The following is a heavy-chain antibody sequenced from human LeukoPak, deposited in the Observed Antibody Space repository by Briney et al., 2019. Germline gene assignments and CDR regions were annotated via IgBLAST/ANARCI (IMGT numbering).Heavy chain of an antibody. CDR2: INHSGST. CDR3: ARGRYRLGYCSGGSCYPDYYYGMDV. D-gene: IGHD2-15*01. CDR1: GGSFSGYY. J-gene: IGHJ6*02. Sequence: SETLSLTCAAYGGSFSGYYWSWIRQPPGKGLEWIGEINHSGSTNYNPSLKSRVTISVDTSKNQFSLKLSSVTAADTAVYYCARGRYRLGYCSGGSCYPDYYYGMDVWGQGTTVTVSS. V-gene: IGHV4-34*01.